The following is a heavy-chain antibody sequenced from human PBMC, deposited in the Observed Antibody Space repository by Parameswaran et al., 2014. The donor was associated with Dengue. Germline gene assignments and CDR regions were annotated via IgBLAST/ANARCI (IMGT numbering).Heavy chain of an antibody. CDR3: ARQPVEPYCSSTSCYPEYFQH. D-gene: IGHD2-2*01. V-gene: IGHV4-34*01. CDR2: IYYSGST. Sequence: ASVILSLTCAVYGGSFSGYYWSWIRQPPGKGLEWIGSIYYSGSTYYNPSLKSRVTISVDTSKNQFSLKLSSVTAADTAVYYCARQPVEPYCSSTSCYPEYFQHWGQGTLVTVSS. J-gene: IGHJ1*01. CDR1: GGSFSGYY.